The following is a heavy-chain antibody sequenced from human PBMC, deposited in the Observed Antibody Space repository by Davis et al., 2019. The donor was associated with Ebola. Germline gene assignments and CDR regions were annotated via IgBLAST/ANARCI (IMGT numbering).Heavy chain of an antibody. V-gene: IGHV1-69*06. CDR2: IIPIFDTT. Sequence: AASVKVSCKASGDTFNSYVISWVRQAPGQGLEWMGGIIPIFDTTNYAQQFQGRVTITADKSTSTAYMEVSSLRSGDTAVYYCARAMGSYYHYFDRDVWGQGTTVTVSS. CDR3: ARAMGSYYHYFDRDV. J-gene: IGHJ6*02. CDR1: GDTFNSYV.